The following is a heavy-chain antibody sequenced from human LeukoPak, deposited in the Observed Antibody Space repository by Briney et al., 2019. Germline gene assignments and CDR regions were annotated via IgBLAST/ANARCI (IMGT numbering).Heavy chain of an antibody. V-gene: IGHV3-48*04. J-gene: IGHJ4*02. D-gene: IGHD3-22*01. CDR3: ARSSGYYYFDY. CDR1: GFTFSSYS. Sequence: HGGSLRLSYAASGFTFSSYSMNWVRQAPGKGLEWVSYISSSGSTIYYADSVKGRFTISRDNAKNSLYLQMNSLRAEDTAVYYCARSSGYYYFDYWGQGTLVTVSS. CDR2: ISSSGSTI.